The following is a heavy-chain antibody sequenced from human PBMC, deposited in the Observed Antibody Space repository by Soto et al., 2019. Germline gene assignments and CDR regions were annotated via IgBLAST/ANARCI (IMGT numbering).Heavy chain of an antibody. Sequence: QITLKESGPTLVKPTQTLTLTCTFSGFSLTTRGVGVGWIRQPPGKALEWLALNYWDDDKRYSPSLKSRLTTTXDXXKNPVVLTMTNMDPAATATYFCAHRTTTVTWWFDPWGQGTLVTVSS. CDR1: GFSLTTRGVG. CDR2: NYWDDDK. CDR3: AHRTTTVTWWFDP. V-gene: IGHV2-5*02. D-gene: IGHD4-17*01. J-gene: IGHJ5*02.